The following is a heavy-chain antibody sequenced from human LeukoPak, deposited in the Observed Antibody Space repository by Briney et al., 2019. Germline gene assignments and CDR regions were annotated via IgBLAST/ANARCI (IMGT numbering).Heavy chain of an antibody. D-gene: IGHD3-10*01. Sequence: GGPLRLSCAASGFTFSSYSMNWVRQAPGKGLEWVSGISWNGDSTGYPDSVEGRFTISRDNTKNSLYLQVNSLRAEDTALYYCARGYYGSGSFYPYYFDYWGQGTLVTVSS. CDR3: ARGYYGSGSFYPYYFDY. J-gene: IGHJ4*02. V-gene: IGHV3-20*04. CDR2: ISWNGDST. CDR1: GFTFSSYS.